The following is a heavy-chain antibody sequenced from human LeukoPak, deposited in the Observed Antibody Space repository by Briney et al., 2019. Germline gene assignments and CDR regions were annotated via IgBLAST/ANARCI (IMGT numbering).Heavy chain of an antibody. Sequence: GASVKVSCKASGGTFSSHSIAWVRQAPGQGLEWMGTIIPVFGTADYAQKFQGRVTITADESTSTAYMELSSLRSEDTAVYYCARDRRPLSNYDYYYYGMDVWGQGTTVTVSS. CDR1: GGTFSSHS. V-gene: IGHV1-69*13. CDR2: IIPVFGTA. J-gene: IGHJ6*02. D-gene: IGHD4-11*01. CDR3: ARDRRPLSNYDYYYYGMDV.